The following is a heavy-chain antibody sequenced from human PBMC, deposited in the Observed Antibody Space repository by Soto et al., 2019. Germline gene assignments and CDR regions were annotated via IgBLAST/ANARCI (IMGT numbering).Heavy chain of an antibody. CDR1: GDSVRNQY. CDR3: ARLGWYGSSDPSFDY. CDR2: IYRSGST. J-gene: IGHJ4*02. D-gene: IGHD6-19*01. Sequence: SETLSLTCTVSGDSVRNQYWSWIRRPPGRGLEWIGYIYRSGSTKYNPSLKSRLTISVDTSKNQFSLKLSSVTAADTAVYYCARLGWYGSSDPSFDYWGQGTLVTVSS. V-gene: IGHV4-4*09.